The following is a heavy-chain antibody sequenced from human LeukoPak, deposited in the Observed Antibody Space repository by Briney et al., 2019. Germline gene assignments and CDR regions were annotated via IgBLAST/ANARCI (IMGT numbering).Heavy chain of an antibody. CDR1: GGSISSYY. Sequence: KSSETLSLTCTVSGGSISSYYWSWIRQPPGKGLEWIGYIYYSGSTNYNPSLKSRVTISVDTSKNQFSLKLSSVTAADTAVYYCARGPETPYYYYYMDVWGKGTTVTVSS. J-gene: IGHJ6*03. D-gene: IGHD1-14*01. V-gene: IGHV4-59*01. CDR2: IYYSGST. CDR3: ARGPETPYYYYYMDV.